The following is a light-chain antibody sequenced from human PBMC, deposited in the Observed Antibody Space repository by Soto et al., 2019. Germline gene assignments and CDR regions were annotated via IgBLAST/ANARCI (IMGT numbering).Light chain of an antibody. CDR2: DVS. J-gene: IGLJ2*01. CDR3: SSYTGSSTYVV. CDR1: SSDVGGYNY. V-gene: IGLV2-14*01. Sequence: QSVLTQPASVSGSPGQSITISCTGTSSDVGGYNYVSWYQQHPGKAPKLMIYDVSNRPSGVSNRFSGSKSANTASLTISELQAEDEADYYCSSYTGSSTYVVFGGGTKLTVL.